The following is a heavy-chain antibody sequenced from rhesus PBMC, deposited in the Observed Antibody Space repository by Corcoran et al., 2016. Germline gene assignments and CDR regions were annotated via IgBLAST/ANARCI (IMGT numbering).Heavy chain of an antibody. V-gene: IGHV3S22*01. J-gene: IGHJ4*01. CDR3: TTVKNFWTGYYGFDY. Sequence: EMQLVESGGGLVQPGGSLRLSCAASGFTFSDHYMAWFRQAPGRGPEWVGFIRKKTKGWQATYAPSIKGRFNISRDDSKNVTYLQMNSLKTEDTAVYYCTTVKNFWTGYYGFDYWGQGVLVTVSS. D-gene: IGHD3-3*01. CDR2: IRKKTKGWQA. CDR1: GFTFSDHY.